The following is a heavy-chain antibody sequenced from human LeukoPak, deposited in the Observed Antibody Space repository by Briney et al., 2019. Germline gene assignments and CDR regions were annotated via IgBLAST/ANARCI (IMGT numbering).Heavy chain of an antibody. D-gene: IGHD3-22*01. CDR3: ARGRWLSLSYYFDY. V-gene: IGHV3-64*04. CDR2: ISTNGGST. Sequence: AGGSLRLSCSASGFSFSSFAMHWVRQAPGKGLEYVSAISTNGGSTYYADSVKGRFSISRDDGKNTLYLQMNSLRAEDTAVYYCARGRWLSLSYYFDYWGQGTLVTVSS. J-gene: IGHJ4*02. CDR1: GFSFSSFA.